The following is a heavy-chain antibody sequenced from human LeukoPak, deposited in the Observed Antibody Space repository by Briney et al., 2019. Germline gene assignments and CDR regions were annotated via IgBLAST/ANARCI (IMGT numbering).Heavy chain of an antibody. CDR2: IYYSGST. D-gene: IGHD6-6*01. J-gene: IGHJ4*02. V-gene: IGHV4-59*08. CDR1: GGSISSYY. CDR3: ARRATSSSSPFDY. Sequence: PSETLSLTCTVSGGSISSYYWGWIRQPPGKGLEWIGYIYYSGSTNYNPSLKSRVTISVDTSKNQFSLKLSSVTAADTAVYYCARRATSSSSPFDYWGQGTLVTVSS.